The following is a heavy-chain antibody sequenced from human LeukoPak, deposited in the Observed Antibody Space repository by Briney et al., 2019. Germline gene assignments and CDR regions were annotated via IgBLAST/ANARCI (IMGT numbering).Heavy chain of an antibody. CDR2: IYYSGST. Sequence: SQTLSLTCTVSGGSISSGGYYWSWIRQHPGKGLEWIGYIYYSGSTYYNPSPKSRVTISVDTSKNQFSLKLSSVTAADTAVYYCARDRGETGGHYFDYWGQGTLVTVSS. CDR1: GGSISSGGYY. CDR3: ARDRGETGGHYFDY. V-gene: IGHV4-31*03. D-gene: IGHD1-1*01. J-gene: IGHJ4*02.